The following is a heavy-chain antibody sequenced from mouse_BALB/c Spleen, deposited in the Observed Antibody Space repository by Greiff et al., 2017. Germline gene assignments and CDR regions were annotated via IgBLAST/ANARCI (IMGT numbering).Heavy chain of an antibody. CDR3: ARDGDYDYAMDY. V-gene: IGHV5-6-3*01. J-gene: IGHJ4*01. CDR2: INSNGGST. CDR1: GFTFSSYG. Sequence: EVHLVESGGGLVQPGGSLKLSCAASGFTFSSYGMSWVRQTPDKRLELVATINSNGGSTYYPDSVKGRFTISRDNAKNTLYLQMSSLKSEDTAMYYCARDGDYDYAMDYWGQGTSVTVSS. D-gene: IGHD2-13*01.